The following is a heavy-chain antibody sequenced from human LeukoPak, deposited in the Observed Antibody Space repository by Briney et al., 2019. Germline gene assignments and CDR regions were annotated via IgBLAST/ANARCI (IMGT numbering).Heavy chain of an antibody. V-gene: IGHV3-66*01. CDR2: IYSGGST. Sequence: GGSLRLSCAASGIIVSNNYMSWVRQAPGKGLEWVSVIYSGGSTYYADSVKGRFTISRDNSNNTLYLQLNNVRTEDTATYFCAKEQYPGYFDYWGQGTLVTVSS. J-gene: IGHJ4*02. D-gene: IGHD1-14*01. CDR3: AKEQYPGYFDY. CDR1: GIIVSNNY.